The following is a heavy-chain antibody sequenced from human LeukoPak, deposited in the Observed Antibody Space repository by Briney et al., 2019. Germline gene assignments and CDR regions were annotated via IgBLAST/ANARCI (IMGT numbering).Heavy chain of an antibody. CDR3: AREGELRYFDWALDY. V-gene: IGHV4-59*12. J-gene: IGHJ4*02. Sequence: PSETLSLTCTVSGGSISSYYWSWIRQPPGKGLEWIGYIYYSGSTNYNPSLKSRVTISVDTSKNQFSLKLSSVTAADTAVYYCAREGELRYFDWALDYWGQGALVTVSS. CDR1: GGSISSYY. CDR2: IYYSGST. D-gene: IGHD3-9*01.